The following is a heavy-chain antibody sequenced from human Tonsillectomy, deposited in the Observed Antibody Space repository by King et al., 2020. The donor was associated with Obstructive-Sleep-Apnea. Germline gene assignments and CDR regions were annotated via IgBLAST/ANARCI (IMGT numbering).Heavy chain of an antibody. D-gene: IGHD5-18*01. Sequence: QLQESGPGLVKPSETLSLTCTVSGGSISSSSYYWGWIRQPPGKGLEWIGSIYYSGSTYYNPSLKSRVTISVDTSKNQFSLKLSSVTAADTAVYYCARHRTAMVLYNWFDPWGQGTLVTVSS. V-gene: IGHV4-39*01. CDR1: GGSISSSSYY. J-gene: IGHJ5*02. CDR2: IYYSGST. CDR3: ARHRTAMVLYNWFDP.